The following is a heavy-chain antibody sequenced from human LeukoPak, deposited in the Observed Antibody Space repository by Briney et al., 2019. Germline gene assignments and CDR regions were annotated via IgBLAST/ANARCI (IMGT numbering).Heavy chain of an antibody. Sequence: PGGSLRLSCAASGFTFSSYAMSWVRQAPGKGLEWVSAISGSGGSTYYADSAKGRFTISRDNSKNTLYLQMNSLRAEDTAVYYCAKDGSPVLLWLGPSGTFDYWGQGTLVTVSS. CDR3: AKDGSPVLLWLGPSGTFDY. V-gene: IGHV3-23*01. CDR1: GFTFSSYA. D-gene: IGHD3-10*01. J-gene: IGHJ4*02. CDR2: ISGSGGST.